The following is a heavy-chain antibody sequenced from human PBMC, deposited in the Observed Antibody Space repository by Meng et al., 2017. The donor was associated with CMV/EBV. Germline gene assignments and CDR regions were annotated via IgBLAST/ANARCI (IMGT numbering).Heavy chain of an antibody. CDR2: ISAYNGNT. CDR1: GYTFTSYG. D-gene: IGHD3-22*01. J-gene: IGHJ4*02. CDR3: ARGGRYYYDSSGYCDY. Sequence: VRPVLPGAEVTTPGASGKSSVKASGYTFTSYGISWVRQAPGQGLEWMGWISAYNGNTNYAQKLQGRVTMTTDTSTSTAYMELRSLRSDDTAVYYCARGGRYYYDSSGYCDYWGQGTLVTVSS. V-gene: IGHV1-18*01.